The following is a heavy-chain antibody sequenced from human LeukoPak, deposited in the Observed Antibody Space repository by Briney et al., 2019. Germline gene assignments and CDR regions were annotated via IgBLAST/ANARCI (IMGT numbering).Heavy chain of an antibody. J-gene: IGHJ4*02. Sequence: QPGRSLRLSCAASGFSFSTYAMHWVRQAPGKGLEWVALIWHDASHTFYTDSVKGRFTISRDNAKNSLYLQMNSLRAEDTAVYYCAKDRTRQAYWGQGTLVTVSS. D-gene: IGHD3-3*01. V-gene: IGHV3-33*03. CDR1: GFSFSTYA. CDR3: AKDRTRQAY. CDR2: IWHDASHT.